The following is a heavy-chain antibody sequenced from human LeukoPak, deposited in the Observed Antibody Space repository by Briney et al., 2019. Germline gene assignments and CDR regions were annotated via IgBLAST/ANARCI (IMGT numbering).Heavy chain of an antibody. V-gene: IGHV3-11*01. CDR1: GFTFSDYY. D-gene: IGHD3-10*01. CDR3: ASDPHPMVRGVMVY. Sequence: GGSLRLSCAASGFTFSDYYMSWIRQAPGKGLEWVSYISSSGSTIYYADSVKGRFTISRDNAKNSLYLQMNSLRAEDTAVYYCASDPHPMVRGVMVYWGQGTLVTVSS. J-gene: IGHJ4*02. CDR2: ISSSGSTI.